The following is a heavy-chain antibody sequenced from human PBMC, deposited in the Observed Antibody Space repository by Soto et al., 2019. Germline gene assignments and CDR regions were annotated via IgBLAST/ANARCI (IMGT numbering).Heavy chain of an antibody. J-gene: IGHJ4*02. CDR1: GGSIGSGGYW. D-gene: IGHD2-2*01. CDR3: ARGTLV. CDR2: VSYTGNT. V-gene: IGHV4-31*03. Sequence: QVQLQESGPGLMQPSQTLSLTCTVSGGSIGSGGYWWSWIRQHPGRGLEWIGSVSYTGNTQYNPSLKSRVNISVDTSTKQFSLKLRSVTAADTAVYYCARGTLVWGQGTLVTVSS.